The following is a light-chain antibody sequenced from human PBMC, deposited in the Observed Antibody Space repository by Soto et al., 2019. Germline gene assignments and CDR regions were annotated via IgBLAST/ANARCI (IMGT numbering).Light chain of an antibody. Sequence: EIVLTQSPATLSLSPGERATLSCRASQSVSSYLAWYQQKPGQAPRLLIYGASNRATGIPARFSGSGSGTDFTLTISSLEPEDFAFYYCQQRSDWPSITFGQGTRLEMK. CDR3: QQRSDWPSIT. CDR1: QSVSSY. CDR2: GAS. J-gene: IGKJ5*01. V-gene: IGKV3-11*01.